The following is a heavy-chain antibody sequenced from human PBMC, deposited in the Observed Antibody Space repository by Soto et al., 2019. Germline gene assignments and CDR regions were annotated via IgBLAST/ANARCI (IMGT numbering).Heavy chain of an antibody. V-gene: IGHV3-9*01. J-gene: IGHJ3*02. Sequence: EVQLVESGGGLVQPGRSLRLSCAASGFNFDDDVMHWVRQAQGKGLEWITGITSNSASIRYADSVKGRFTISRDNAKNFLYLQMNSLRVEDTAVYYCAKAQRHSYGSGTFDIWGQGTMVTVSS. CDR1: GFNFDDDV. CDR3: AKAQRHSYGSGTFDI. D-gene: IGHD3-10*01. CDR2: ITSNSASI.